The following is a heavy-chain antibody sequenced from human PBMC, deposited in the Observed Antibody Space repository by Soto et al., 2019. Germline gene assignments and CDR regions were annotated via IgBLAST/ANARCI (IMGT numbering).Heavy chain of an antibody. D-gene: IGHD5-12*01. Sequence: QLQLQESGPGLVKPSETLSLTCTVSGGSISSSSYYWGWIRQPPGKGLEWIGSIYYSGSTYYNPSLKRSVTISVSTSKNQFSLTLSSVTAADTAVYYCAGRRWLQFPYLEPGDYWGQGTLVTVSS. J-gene: IGHJ4*02. CDR1: GGSISSSSYY. CDR3: AGRRWLQFPYLEPGDY. CDR2: IYYSGST. V-gene: IGHV4-39*01.